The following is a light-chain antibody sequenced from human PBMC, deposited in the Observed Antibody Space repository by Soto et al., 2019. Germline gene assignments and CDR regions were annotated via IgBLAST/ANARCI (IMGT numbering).Light chain of an antibody. CDR3: SSYSTSVTLL. CDR1: ISDVGSNDY. Sequence: QSVLTQPASVSGSPGQSITISCTGTISDVGSNDYVSWYQQHPGKAPELIIYEVRNRPSGVSNRFSGSKSGYTASLTISGLQAEDEADYYCSSYSTSVTLLFGGGTKLTVL. J-gene: IGLJ3*02. CDR2: EVR. V-gene: IGLV2-14*01.